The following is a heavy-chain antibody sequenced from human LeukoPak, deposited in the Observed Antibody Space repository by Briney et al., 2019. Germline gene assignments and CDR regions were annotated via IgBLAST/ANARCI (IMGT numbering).Heavy chain of an antibody. V-gene: IGHV3-30*18. CDR1: GFTFSSYG. D-gene: IGHD4-23*01. CDR3: AKDRSTVVTHSDY. CDR2: ISYDGSNK. Sequence: PGGSLRLSCSASGFTFSSYGMHWVRQAPGKGLEWVAVISYDGSNKYYADSVKGRFTISRDNSKNTLYLQMNSLRAEDTAVYYCAKDRSTVVTHSDYWGQGTLVTVSS. J-gene: IGHJ4*02.